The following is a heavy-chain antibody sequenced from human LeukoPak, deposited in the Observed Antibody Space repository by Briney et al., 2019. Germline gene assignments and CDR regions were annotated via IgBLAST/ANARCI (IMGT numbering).Heavy chain of an antibody. CDR3: ATDRIYGDYSFDY. D-gene: IGHD4-17*01. J-gene: IGHJ4*02. CDR1: GNTLMELS. CDR2: FDPEDGET. Sequence: ASVKFSCKVSGNTLMELSIHWVRQAPGRGLEWMGGFDPEDGETIYAQKFQGRVTMTEDTSTDTAYMELSSLRSEDTALYYCATDRIYGDYSFDYWGQGTLVTVSS. V-gene: IGHV1-24*01.